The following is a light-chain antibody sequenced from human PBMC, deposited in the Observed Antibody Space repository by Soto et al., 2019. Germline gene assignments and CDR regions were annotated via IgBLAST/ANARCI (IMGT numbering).Light chain of an antibody. J-gene: IGLJ1*01. Sequence: QSVLTQPASVSGSLGQSITISCTGTSRDVGSYNYISWYQQHPGRAPKLIIYEVTNRPSGVSNRFSGSKSGYKASLTISGLQADDEADYYCNSFTSFNTRIFGTGTKVTVL. CDR2: EVT. V-gene: IGLV2-14*01. CDR3: NSFTSFNTRI. CDR1: SRDVGSYNY.